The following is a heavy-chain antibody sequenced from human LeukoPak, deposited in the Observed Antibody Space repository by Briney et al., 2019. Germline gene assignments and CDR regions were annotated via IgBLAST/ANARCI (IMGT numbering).Heavy chain of an antibody. CDR3: ARRSSGWYGHWYAP. D-gene: IGHD6-19*01. CDR1: SGSISTSKYY. V-gene: IGHV4-39*01. Sequence: SETLSLTCTVSSGSISTSKYYWGWVRQPPGKALEWFGNIFYSGTTFYNPSLKNRVTISVDTSNNHFSLILSSVTAADTAVYYCARRSSGWYGHWYAPWGQGTLVTVSS. J-gene: IGHJ5*02. CDR2: IFYSGTT.